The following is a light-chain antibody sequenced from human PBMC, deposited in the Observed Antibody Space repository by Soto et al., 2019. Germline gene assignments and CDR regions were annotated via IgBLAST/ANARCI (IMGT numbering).Light chain of an antibody. J-gene: IGLJ7*01. Sequence: QSVLTQPPSASGTPGQRVTISCSGNSSNIGSNFVYWYQHLPGTAPKLLIFRNNQRPSGVPDRFSGSKSGTSGSLAISELRSDDEADYFCAAWDDSLSVPVFGGGTQLTVL. CDR1: SSNIGSNF. V-gene: IGLV1-47*01. CDR3: AAWDDSLSVPV. CDR2: RNN.